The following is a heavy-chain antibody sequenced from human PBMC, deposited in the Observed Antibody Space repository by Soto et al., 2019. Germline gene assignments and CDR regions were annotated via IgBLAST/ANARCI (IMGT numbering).Heavy chain of an antibody. CDR1: GGTFNTSI. CDR2: IIPIFGTA. CDR3: ALDEEYFDTKGDCHY. J-gene: IGHJ4*02. Sequence: QVQLVQSGAGVKKPGSSVKVSCKASGGTFNTSIINWLRQAPGQGLEWMGGIIPIFGTATYAQKFQGRITITADDSTSTASMDLSSLRSEDTAVDYCALDEEYFDTKGDCHYWGQGTMVIVSS. V-gene: IGHV1-69*01. D-gene: IGHD3-22*01.